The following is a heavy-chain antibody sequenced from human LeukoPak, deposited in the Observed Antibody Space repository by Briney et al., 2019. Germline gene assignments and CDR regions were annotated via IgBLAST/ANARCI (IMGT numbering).Heavy chain of an antibody. Sequence: SETLSLTCTVSGGSISSYYWSWIRQPPGKGLEWIGYIYYSGSTNYNPSLKSRVTISVDTSKNQFSLKLSSVTAADTAVYYCARVVELTNYNWFDPWGQGTLVTVSS. CDR3: ARVVELTNYNWFDP. V-gene: IGHV4-59*01. CDR2: IYYSGST. CDR1: GGSISSYY. J-gene: IGHJ5*02. D-gene: IGHD2-15*01.